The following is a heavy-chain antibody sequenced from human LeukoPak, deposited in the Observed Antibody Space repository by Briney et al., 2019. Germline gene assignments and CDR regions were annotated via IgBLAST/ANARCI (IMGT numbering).Heavy chain of an antibody. V-gene: IGHV4-34*01. CDR2: INHSGSI. D-gene: IGHD6-6*01. CDR1: GGSFSGYS. CDR3: ARDWGVSARPGYMDV. Sequence: SETLSLTCAVYGGSFSGYSWSWIRQPPGKGLEWIGEINHSGSINQNPSLKSRVSISVDTSKNQFSLKLSSVTAADTAVYYCARDWGVSARPGYMDVWGKGTTVTVSS. J-gene: IGHJ6*03.